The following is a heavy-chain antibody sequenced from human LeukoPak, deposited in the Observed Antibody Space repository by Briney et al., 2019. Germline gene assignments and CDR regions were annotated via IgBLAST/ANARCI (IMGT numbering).Heavy chain of an antibody. CDR2: IYYSGST. Sequence: SETLSLTCTVSGSSISSSSYYWGWIRQPPGKGLEWIGSIYYSGSTYYNPSLKSRVTISVDTSKNHFSLKLSSVTAADTAVYYCARSMKAYCGGDCYYTYWYFDLWGRGTLVTVSS. D-gene: IGHD2-21*02. V-gene: IGHV4-39*01. CDR1: GSSISSSSYY. J-gene: IGHJ2*01. CDR3: ARSMKAYCGGDCYYTYWYFDL.